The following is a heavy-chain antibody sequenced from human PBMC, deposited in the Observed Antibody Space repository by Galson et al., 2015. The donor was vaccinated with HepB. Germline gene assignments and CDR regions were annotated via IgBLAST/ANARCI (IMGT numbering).Heavy chain of an antibody. D-gene: IGHD3-16*01. J-gene: IGHJ4*02. CDR1: GFTFGDYA. CDR3: AKWGVWGVFEY. Sequence: SLRLSCAASGFTFGDYAMSWVRLAPRKGLEWVSAISGSDAKTFYADSMKGRFTISRDNSKNTVSLQMNSLRAEDTAVYYCAKWGVWGVFEYWGQGILVTVSS. CDR2: ISGSDAKT. V-gene: IGHV3-23*01.